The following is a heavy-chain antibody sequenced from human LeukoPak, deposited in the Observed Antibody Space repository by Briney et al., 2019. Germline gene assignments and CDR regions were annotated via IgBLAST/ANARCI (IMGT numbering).Heavy chain of an antibody. J-gene: IGHJ3*02. Sequence: SETLSLTCTVSGGSISSGSYYWSWIRQPAGKGLEWIGRIYTSGSTNYNPSLKSRVTISVDKSKNQFSLKLTSVTAADTAVYYCARAVNHGDYDDAFDIWGQGTMVTVSS. D-gene: IGHD4-17*01. CDR2: IYTSGST. CDR1: GGSISSGSYY. CDR3: ARAVNHGDYDDAFDI. V-gene: IGHV4-61*02.